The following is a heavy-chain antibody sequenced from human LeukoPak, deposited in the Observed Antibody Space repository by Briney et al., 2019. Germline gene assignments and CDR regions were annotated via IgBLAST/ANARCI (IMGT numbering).Heavy chain of an antibody. V-gene: IGHV4-30-4*01. D-gene: IGHD3-22*01. Sequence: SETLSLTCTVSGGSITSGDYYWSWIRQPPGKGLEWIAYMYYSGSTCYNPSLKSRVTMSAATSKNQFSLKLSSVTAADTAVYYCARPYYYDSRIDPWGQGALVTVSS. CDR1: GGSITSGDYY. J-gene: IGHJ5*02. CDR3: ARPYYYDSRIDP. CDR2: MYYSGST.